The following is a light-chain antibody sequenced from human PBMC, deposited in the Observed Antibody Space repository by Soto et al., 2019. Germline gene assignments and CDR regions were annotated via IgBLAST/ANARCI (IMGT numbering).Light chain of an antibody. CDR1: SSDIGSYNY. V-gene: IGLV2-8*01. J-gene: IGLJ2*01. CDR2: EVN. CDR3: TSYAGSNNPVV. Sequence: QSVLTQPPSASGSPGQSVTISCTGTSSDIGSYNYVSWYQQHPDKAPKLMIFEVNERPSGVPDRFSGSKSGNTASLTVSGLQAEDEAYYYCTSYAGSNNPVVFGGGTKLTVL.